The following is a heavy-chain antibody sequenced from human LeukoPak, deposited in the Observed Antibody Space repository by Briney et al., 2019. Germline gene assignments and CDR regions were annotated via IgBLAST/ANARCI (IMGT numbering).Heavy chain of an antibody. CDR1: GGSVSSGDYY. V-gene: IGHV4-30-4*08. J-gene: IGHJ3*02. CDR2: IYYSGNT. CDR3: ARARRFAAAGTTAFDI. Sequence: SETLSLTCTVSGGSVSSGDYYWSWIRQPPGKGLEWIGYIYYSGNTYYNPSLKSRLTISVDTSKNQFSLKLTPVTAADTAVYYCARARRFAAAGTTAFDIWGQGTMVTVSS. D-gene: IGHD6-13*01.